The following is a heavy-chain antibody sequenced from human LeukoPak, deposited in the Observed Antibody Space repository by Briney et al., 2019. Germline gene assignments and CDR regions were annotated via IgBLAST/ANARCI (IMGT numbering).Heavy chain of an antibody. D-gene: IGHD4-23*01. CDR1: GGSFSGYY. V-gene: IGHV4-34*01. CDR2: INHSGST. J-gene: IGHJ4*02. CDR3: ARGPRTTVAGINY. Sequence: SETLSLTCAVYGGSFSGYYWSWIRQPPGKGLGWIGEINHSGSTNYNPSLKSRVTISVDTSKNQFSLKLSSVTAADTAVYYCARGPRTTVAGINYWGQGTLVTVSS.